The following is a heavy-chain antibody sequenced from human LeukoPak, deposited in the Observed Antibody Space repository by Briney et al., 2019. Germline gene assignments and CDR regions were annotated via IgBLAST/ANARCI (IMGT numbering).Heavy chain of an antibody. D-gene: IGHD2-15*01. CDR1: GGSISSYF. CDR2: IYYSGST. J-gene: IGHJ6*02. Sequence: SQTLSLTCTVSGGSISSYFWRWIRQPPGKGLDWIGYIYYSGSTNYKPSLKSRVTISVDKSKNQFSLKLSSVTAADTAVYYCARDREVVGATLDYYYGMDVRGQGTTVTVSS. V-gene: IGHV4-59*12. CDR3: ARDREVVGATLDYYYGMDV.